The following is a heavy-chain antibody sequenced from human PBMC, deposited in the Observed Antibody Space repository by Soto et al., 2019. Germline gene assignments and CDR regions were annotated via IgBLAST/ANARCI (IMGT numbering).Heavy chain of an antibody. CDR2: MNPNSGNT. V-gene: IGHV1-8*01. Sequence: QVQLVQSGAEVKKPGASVKVSCKASGYTFTSYDINWVRQATGQGLEWMGWMNPNSGNTGYAQKFQGSVTMTRNTSISTAYMELSSLRSEDTAGYYCARGRITIFGVVIPGDYGMDVWGQWTTFTVSS. J-gene: IGHJ6*02. CDR1: GYTFTSYD. D-gene: IGHD3-3*01. CDR3: ARGRITIFGVVIPGDYGMDV.